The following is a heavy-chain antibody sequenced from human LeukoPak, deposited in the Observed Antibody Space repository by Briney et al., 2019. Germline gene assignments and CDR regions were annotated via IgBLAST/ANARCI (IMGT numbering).Heavy chain of an antibody. Sequence: GESLRLSCAASGFTFSSHDMHWVRQAPGKGLEWVAAISYDESKQLYADSVKGRFTISRDNSKNTLNLQMNILRDEDASVYYCAKDGARYLLTYYFEYWGQGTLVTVSS. CDR3: AKDGARYLLTYYFEY. CDR1: GFTFSSHD. V-gene: IGHV3-30*18. CDR2: ISYDESKQ. D-gene: IGHD3-9*01. J-gene: IGHJ4*02.